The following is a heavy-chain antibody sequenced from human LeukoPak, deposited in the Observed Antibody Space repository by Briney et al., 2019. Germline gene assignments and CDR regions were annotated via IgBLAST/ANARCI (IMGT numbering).Heavy chain of an antibody. CDR2: ISGTSSTR. V-gene: IGHV3-48*04. CDR1: GFTFSSYS. Sequence: GGSLRLSCAASGFTFSSYSMNWVRQAPGEGLEWVSYISGTSSTRYYADSVKGRFTISRDNAKNSLYLQMNSLRAEDTAVYYCARDGALISGSYYNDYWGQGTLVTVSS. CDR3: ARDGALISGSYYNDY. J-gene: IGHJ4*02. D-gene: IGHD1-26*01.